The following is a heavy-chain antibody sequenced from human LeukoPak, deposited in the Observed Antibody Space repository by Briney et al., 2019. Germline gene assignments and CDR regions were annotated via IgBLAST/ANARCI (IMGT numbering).Heavy chain of an antibody. J-gene: IGHJ4*02. CDR2: IYHSGST. D-gene: IGHD6-19*01. CDR1: GYSISSGYY. Sequence: SETLSLTCAVSGYSISSGYYWGWIRQPPGKGLEWIGSIYHSGSTYYNPSLKSRVTISVDTSKNQFSLKLSSVTAADTAVYYCARDDSNGWVGVGYFDYWGQGTLVTVSS. CDR3: ARDDSNGWVGVGYFDY. V-gene: IGHV4-38-2*02.